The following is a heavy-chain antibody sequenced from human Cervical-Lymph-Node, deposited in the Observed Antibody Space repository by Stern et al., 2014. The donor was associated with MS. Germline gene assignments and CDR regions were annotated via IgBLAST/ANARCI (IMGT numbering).Heavy chain of an antibody. J-gene: IGHJ4*02. D-gene: IGHD6-13*01. V-gene: IGHV3-7*04. CDR2: IKQAGSER. CDR3: VRGSRSWFPLYYFDY. Sequence: EVQLVESGEGLVQPGGSLRLTCSASGFTFSSYWMSWVRQAPGKGLEWVANIKQAGSERYYGDSVKGRFTMSRDNAERSLYLQIHSLRGEDTAAYYCVRGSRSWFPLYYFDYWGQGVQVTVSS. CDR1: GFTFSSYW.